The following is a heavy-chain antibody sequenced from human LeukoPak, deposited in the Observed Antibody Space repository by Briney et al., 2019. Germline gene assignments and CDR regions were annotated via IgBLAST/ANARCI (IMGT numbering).Heavy chain of an antibody. CDR3: TRAAMAPSYFDY. V-gene: IGHV3-49*03. CDR2: IRSKAYGGTT. J-gene: IGHJ4*02. D-gene: IGHD5-18*01. CDR1: GFTFGDYA. Sequence: GSLRLSCTASGFTFGDYAMSWFRQAPGKGLEWVGFIRSKAYGGTTEYAASVKGRLTISRDDSKSIAYLQMNSLKTEDTAVYYCTRAAMAPSYFDYWGQGTLVTVSS.